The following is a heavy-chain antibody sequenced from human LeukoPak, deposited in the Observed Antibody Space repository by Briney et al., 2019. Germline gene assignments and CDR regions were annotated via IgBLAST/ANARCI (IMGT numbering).Heavy chain of an antibody. V-gene: IGHV4-4*02. CDR2: IYHRGNS. CDR3: ARDSGTTGEVKFDP. D-gene: IGHD3-10*01. CDR1: GGSISTAHW. Sequence: SGTLSLTCAVSGGSISTAHWWNWVRQSPGKGLEWIGEIYHRGNSNYNPSLKSRVTISVDTSKNQFSLKLSSVTAADTAVYYCARDSGTTGEVKFDPWGQGTLVTVSS. J-gene: IGHJ5*02.